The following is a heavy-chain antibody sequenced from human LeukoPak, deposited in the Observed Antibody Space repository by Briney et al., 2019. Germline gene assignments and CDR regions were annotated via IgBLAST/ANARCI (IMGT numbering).Heavy chain of an antibody. D-gene: IGHD3-22*01. J-gene: IGHJ4*02. CDR3: ASTDIVVITLGY. Sequence: KASETLSLTCTVSGGSISSGGYYWSWIRQHPGKGLEWIGYIYYSGSTYYNPSLKSRVTISVDTSKNQFSLKLSSVTAADTAVYYCASTDIVVITLGYWGQGTLVTVSS. CDR1: GGSISSGGYY. CDR2: IYYSGST. V-gene: IGHV4-30-4*08.